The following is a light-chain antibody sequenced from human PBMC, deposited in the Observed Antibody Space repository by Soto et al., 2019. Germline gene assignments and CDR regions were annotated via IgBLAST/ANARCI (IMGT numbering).Light chain of an antibody. Sequence: SVLTQPRSVSGSPGQSVTISCTGTNSDVGRYNFVSWYQQLPGKAPKLLISAVSQRPSGVPDRFSGSKSGNTASLTISGLQADDEADYFCYSYTASDIWVFGGGTK. J-gene: IGLJ3*02. V-gene: IGLV2-11*01. CDR2: AVS. CDR1: NSDVGRYNF. CDR3: YSYTASDIWV.